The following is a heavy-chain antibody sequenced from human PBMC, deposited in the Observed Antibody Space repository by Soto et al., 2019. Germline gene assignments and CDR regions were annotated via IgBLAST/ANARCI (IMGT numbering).Heavy chain of an antibody. CDR3: AKDLYCSSTSCGYWFDP. CDR1: RVTFSSYA. Sequence: GGSLRLSCAASRVTFSSYAMSWVRQAPGKGLEWVSAISGSGGSTYYADSVKGRFTISRDNSKNTLYLQMNSLRAEDTAVYYCAKDLYCSSTSCGYWFDPWGQGTLVTVSS. V-gene: IGHV3-23*01. D-gene: IGHD2-2*01. CDR2: ISGSGGST. J-gene: IGHJ5*02.